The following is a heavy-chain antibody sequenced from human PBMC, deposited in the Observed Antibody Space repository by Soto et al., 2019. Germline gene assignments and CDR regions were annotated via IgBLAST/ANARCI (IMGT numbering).Heavy chain of an antibody. Sequence: SATLSPTCSLPGRSIIRTDSYWFSIRKQRGEGLAWTDYIAYSGDTYYNPSLRSRVTISADTSENKFSLTLKSVTAADTAVYFCVWDFVGSVIGTWGQGTQV. CDR3: VWDFVGSVIGT. CDR1: GRSIIRTDSY. J-gene: IGHJ4*02. CDR2: IAYSGDT. D-gene: IGHD2-21*01. V-gene: IGHV4-31*03.